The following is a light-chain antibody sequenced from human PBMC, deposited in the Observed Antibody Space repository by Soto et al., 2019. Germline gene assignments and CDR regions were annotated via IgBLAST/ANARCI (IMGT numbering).Light chain of an antibody. J-gene: IGLJ1*01. CDR3: TSYTSISTLV. CDR1: SSDVGGYNY. V-gene: IGLV2-14*03. Sequence: QPVLTQPASVSGSPGQSITISCTGTSSDVGGYNYVSWYQHHPGKAPKLMIYDVSNRPSGVSNRFSGSKSGNTASLTISGLQTEDEADYYCTSYTSISTLVFGTGTKLTVL. CDR2: DVS.